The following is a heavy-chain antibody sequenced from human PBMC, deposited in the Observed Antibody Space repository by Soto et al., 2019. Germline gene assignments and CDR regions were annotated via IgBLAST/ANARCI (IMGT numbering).Heavy chain of an antibody. Sequence: QVQLVESGGGVVQPGRSLRLSCAASGFTFNTYATYWVRQAPGKGLDWVAVISYDGITQYYADSVKGRFTISRDNSKNTLYLQMNSLRPEDTAVYYCARGVDIRIRSYSSGWNEYFDYWGQGTLVTVSS. V-gene: IGHV3-30-3*01. D-gene: IGHD6-19*01. CDR3: ARGVDIRIRSYSSGWNEYFDY. CDR1: GFTFNTYA. J-gene: IGHJ4*02. CDR2: ISYDGITQ.